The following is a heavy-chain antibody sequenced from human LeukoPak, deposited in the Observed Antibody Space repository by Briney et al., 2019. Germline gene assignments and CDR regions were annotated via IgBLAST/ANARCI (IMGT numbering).Heavy chain of an antibody. V-gene: IGHV3-23*01. CDR2: IIASSGST. CDR1: GFILSSYA. CDR3: AKGAYDYVEIGYFDH. J-gene: IGHJ4*02. Sequence: GGSLRLSCAVSGFILSSYAMSCVRQAPGKGLEWVSLIIASSGSTVYADSVKGRFTISRDNSKNTLYLQMNSLRAEDTAVYYCAKGAYDYVEIGYFDHWGQGTLLTVSS. D-gene: IGHD5-12*01.